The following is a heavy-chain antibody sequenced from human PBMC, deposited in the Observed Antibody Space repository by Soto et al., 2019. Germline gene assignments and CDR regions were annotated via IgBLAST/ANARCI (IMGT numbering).Heavy chain of an antibody. CDR1: GFTFSNAW. J-gene: IGHJ4*02. D-gene: IGHD2-15*01. Sequence: GGSLRLSCAASGFTFSNAWMSWVRQAPGKGLEWVGRIKSKTDGGTTDYAAPVKGRFTISRDDSKNTLYLQMNSLKTEDTAVYYCTTGYCSGGSCPSLLYWGQGTLVTVSS. V-gene: IGHV3-15*01. CDR2: IKSKTDGGTT. CDR3: TTGYCSGGSCPSLLY.